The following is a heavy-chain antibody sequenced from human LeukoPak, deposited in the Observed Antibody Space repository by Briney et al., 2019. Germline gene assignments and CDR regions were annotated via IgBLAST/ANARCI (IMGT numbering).Heavy chain of an antibody. CDR2: ISGSGGST. CDR3: AIGGYYDFWSGYPRRPYYYYGMDV. V-gene: IGHV3-23*01. D-gene: IGHD3-3*01. Sequence: GGSLRLSCAASGFTFSSYAMSWVRQAPGKGLEWVSAISGSGGSTYYADSVKGRFTISRDNPKNTLYLQMNSLRAEDTAVYYCAIGGYYDFWSGYPRRPYYYYGMDVWGQGTTVTVSS. CDR1: GFTFSSYA. J-gene: IGHJ6*02.